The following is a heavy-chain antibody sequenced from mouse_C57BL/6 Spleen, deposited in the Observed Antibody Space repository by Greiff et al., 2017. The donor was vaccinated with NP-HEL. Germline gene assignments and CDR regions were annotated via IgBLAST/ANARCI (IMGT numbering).Heavy chain of an antibody. CDR1: GFTFSSYA. V-gene: IGHV5-4*01. Sequence: DVMLVESGGGLVKPGGSLKLSCAASGFTFSSYAMSWVRQTPEKRLEWVATISDGGSYTYYPDNVKGRFTISRDNAKNNLYLQMSHLKSEDTAMYYCARDHYSNPGAWFAYWGQGTLVTVSA. CDR2: ISDGGSYT. J-gene: IGHJ3*01. D-gene: IGHD2-5*01. CDR3: ARDHYSNPGAWFAY.